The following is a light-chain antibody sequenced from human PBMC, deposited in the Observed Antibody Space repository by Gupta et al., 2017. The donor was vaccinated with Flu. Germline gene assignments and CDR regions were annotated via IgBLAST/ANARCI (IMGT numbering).Light chain of an antibody. CDR1: QSVSNSSNNRNY. Sequence: SLGETATINCKSIQSVSNSSNNRNYLAWYQLKPGQPPKWLICWASIRESGVPARFSGSGSGTDFSLTISSLQAEDVAVYDGQQGYSAPYTCGQGTKLEIK. CDR2: WAS. CDR3: QQGYSAPYT. V-gene: IGKV4-1*01. J-gene: IGKJ2*01.